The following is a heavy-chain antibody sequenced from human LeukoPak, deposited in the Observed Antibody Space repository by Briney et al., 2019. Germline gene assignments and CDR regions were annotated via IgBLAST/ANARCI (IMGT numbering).Heavy chain of an antibody. CDR3: VTETWWRFDH. D-gene: IGHD2-15*01. CDR2: ISSSGSTI. J-gene: IGHJ4*02. V-gene: IGHV3-11*04. Sequence: GGSLRLSCAASGFTFSDYYMSWIRQAPGKGLEWVSYISSSGSTIYYADSVKGRFTISRDNAKNSLYLHLNFLRAEDTAVYYCVTETWWRFDHWGQGSLVTVSS. CDR1: GFTFSDYY.